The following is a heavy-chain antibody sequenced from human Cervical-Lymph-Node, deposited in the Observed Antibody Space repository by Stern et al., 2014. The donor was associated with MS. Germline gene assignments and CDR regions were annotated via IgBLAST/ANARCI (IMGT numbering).Heavy chain of an antibody. CDR1: GFTFSSYA. V-gene: IGHV3-30-3*01. CDR3: ARRRGYSSSWYGGGYYYYGMDV. D-gene: IGHD6-13*01. J-gene: IGHJ6*02. CDR2: ISYDGSNK. Sequence: VQLVESGGGVVQPGRSLRLSCAASGFTFSSYAMHWVRQAPGKGLEWVAVISYDGSNKSYADSVKGRFTISRDNSKNTLYLQMNSLRAEDTAVYYCARRRGYSSSWYGGGYYYYGMDVWGQGTTVTVSS.